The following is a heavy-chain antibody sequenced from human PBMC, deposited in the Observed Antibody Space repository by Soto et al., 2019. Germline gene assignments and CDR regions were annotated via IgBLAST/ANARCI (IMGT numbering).Heavy chain of an antibody. Sequence: QTGGSLRLSCAASGFTFSSYAMSWVRQAPGKGLEWVSAISGSGGSTYYADSVKGRFTISRDNSKNTLYLQMNSLRAEDTAVYYCAKDTRSSSPNYYYYGMDVWGQGTTVTVSS. D-gene: IGHD6-13*01. J-gene: IGHJ6*02. V-gene: IGHV3-23*01. CDR3: AKDTRSSSPNYYYYGMDV. CDR2: ISGSGGST. CDR1: GFTFSSYA.